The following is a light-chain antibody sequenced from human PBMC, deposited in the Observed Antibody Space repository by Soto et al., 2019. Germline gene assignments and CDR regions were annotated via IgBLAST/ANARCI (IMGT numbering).Light chain of an antibody. Sequence: DIQMTQSPSTLSASVGDIVTITCRASQSISSWLAWYQQKPGKAPKLLIYDASSLESGVPSRFSGSGSGTEFTLTIRSLQPDDFATYYCQQYNSYSPRKCGQGTKGDIK. CDR3: QQYNSYSPRK. CDR1: QSISSW. V-gene: IGKV1-5*01. J-gene: IGKJ1*01. CDR2: DAS.